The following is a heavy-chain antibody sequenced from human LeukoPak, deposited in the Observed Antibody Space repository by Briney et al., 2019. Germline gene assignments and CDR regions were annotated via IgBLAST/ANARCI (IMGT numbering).Heavy chain of an antibody. CDR2: INPNSGGT. CDR3: AREQGAYCGGDCYPDAFDI. V-gene: IGHV1-2*02. J-gene: IGHJ3*02. D-gene: IGHD2-21*02. CDR1: GYTFTSYY. Sequence: ASVKVSCKASGYTFTSYYMHWVRQAPGQGLEWMGWINPNSGGTNYAQKFQGRVTMTRDTSISTAYMELSRLRSDDTAVYYCAREQGAYCGGDCYPDAFDIWGQGTMVTVSS.